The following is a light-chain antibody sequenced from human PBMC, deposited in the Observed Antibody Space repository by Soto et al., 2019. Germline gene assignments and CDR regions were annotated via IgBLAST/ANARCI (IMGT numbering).Light chain of an antibody. CDR3: QQRTNWLT. Sequence: EIVLTQSPATLSLSPGERANLSCRASQSISSSLAWYQQRPGQAPTLLIYDASNRATGIPARFSGSGSGTDFTLTISSLEPEDFALYFCQQRTNWLTFGGGTKVDIK. J-gene: IGKJ4*01. V-gene: IGKV3-11*01. CDR1: QSISSS. CDR2: DAS.